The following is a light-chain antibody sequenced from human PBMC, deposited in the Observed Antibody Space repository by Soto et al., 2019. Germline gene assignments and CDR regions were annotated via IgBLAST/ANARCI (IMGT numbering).Light chain of an antibody. CDR3: SSYKTSSTVVV. V-gene: IGLV2-14*01. J-gene: IGLJ2*01. Sequence: QSALTQPASVSGSPGQSITISCTGTSSDIGGYNYVSWYQQYPGKAPKLMIFGVSDRPSGVSNRFSGSKSGTTASLTISGIQAEDDADYCFSSYKTSSTVVVFGGGTK. CDR1: SSDIGGYNY. CDR2: GVS.